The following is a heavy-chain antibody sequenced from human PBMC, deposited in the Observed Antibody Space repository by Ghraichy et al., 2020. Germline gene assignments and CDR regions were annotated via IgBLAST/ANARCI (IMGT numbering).Heavy chain of an antibody. V-gene: IGHV4-4*07. CDR1: GGSISSYY. J-gene: IGHJ6*02. D-gene: IGHD5-18*01. CDR3: ARDEGPPDTAMVLSDYYGMDV. CDR2: IYTSGST. Sequence: SQTLSLTCTVSGGSISSYYWSWIRQPAGKGLEWIGRIYTSGSTNYNPSLKSRVTMSVDTSKNQFSLKLSSVTAAVTAVYYCARDEGPPDTAMVLSDYYGMDVWGQGTTVTVSS.